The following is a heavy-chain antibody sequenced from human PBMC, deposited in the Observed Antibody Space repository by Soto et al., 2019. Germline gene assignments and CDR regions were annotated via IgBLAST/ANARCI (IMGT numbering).Heavy chain of an antibody. CDR1: GGTFSSYA. V-gene: IGHV1-69*01. CDR2: IIPIFGTA. J-gene: IGHJ6*02. Sequence: QVQLVQSGAEVKKPGSSVKVSCKASGGTFSSYAISWVRQAPGQGLEWMGGIIPIFGTANYAQKFQGRVTITADEPTSTAYMELSSLRAEDTAVYYCARVLIDVFGVVIGGMDVWGQGTTVTVSS. CDR3: ARVLIDVFGVVIGGMDV. D-gene: IGHD3-3*01.